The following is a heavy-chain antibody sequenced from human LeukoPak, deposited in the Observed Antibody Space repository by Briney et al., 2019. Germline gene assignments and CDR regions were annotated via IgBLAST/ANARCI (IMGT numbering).Heavy chain of an antibody. D-gene: IGHD1-26*01. J-gene: IGHJ4*02. V-gene: IGHV3-15*01. CDR2: IKAKAHGGTI. Sequence: GGSLRLSCAASGFTFINAWMAWVRQAPGKGLEWVGRIKAKAHGGTIEYAAPVKGRFTISRDDSKNTLYLQMNSLKTEDTAVYYCSTDGVGVEGATYDNWGQGTLVSVSS. CDR3: STDGVGVEGATYDN. CDR1: GFTFINAW.